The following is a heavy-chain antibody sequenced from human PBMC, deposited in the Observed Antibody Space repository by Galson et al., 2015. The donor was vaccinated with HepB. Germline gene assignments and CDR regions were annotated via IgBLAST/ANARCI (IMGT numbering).Heavy chain of an antibody. CDR3: AKDGKIAAAGYYFDY. J-gene: IGHJ4*02. CDR2: ISTDGGDK. D-gene: IGHD6-13*01. CDR1: GFPFSSYA. Sequence: SLRLSCAASGFPFSSYAMHWVRQAPGKGLEWVAVISTDGGDKKYADSVKGRFTISRDNSKNALYLQMNSLRAEDTAVFYCAKDGKIAAAGYYFDYWGQGTLVTVSS. V-gene: IGHV3-30*04.